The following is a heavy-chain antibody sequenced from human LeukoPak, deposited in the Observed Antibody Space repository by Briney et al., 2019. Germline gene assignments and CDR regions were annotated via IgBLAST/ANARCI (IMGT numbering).Heavy chain of an antibody. Sequence: PSETLSLTCTVSGDSISSGDYYWSWIRQPPGKGLEWIGYIYYSGSTNYNPSLKSRVTISVDTSKNQFSLKLSSVTAADTAVYYCARLEGGYGGKPFFDYWGQGTLVTVSS. J-gene: IGHJ4*02. CDR3: ARLEGGYGGKPFFDY. CDR2: IYYSGST. D-gene: IGHD4-23*01. CDR1: GDSISSGDYY. V-gene: IGHV4-30-4*01.